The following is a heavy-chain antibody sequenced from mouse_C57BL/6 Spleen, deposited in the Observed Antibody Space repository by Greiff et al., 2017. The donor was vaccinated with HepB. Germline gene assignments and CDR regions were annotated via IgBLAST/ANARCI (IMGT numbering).Heavy chain of an antibody. CDR1: GYTFTDYY. CDR3: ARRSPYCLMDY. CDR2: INPNNGGT. D-gene: IGHD6-5*01. J-gene: IGHJ4*01. Sequence: VQLQQSGPELVKPGASVKISCKASGYTFTDYYMNWVKQSPGKSLEWIGDINPNNGGTSYNQKFKGKATLTVDKSSSTAYMKLRSLTSEDSAVYYCARRSPYCLMDYWGQGTSVTVSA. V-gene: IGHV1-26*01.